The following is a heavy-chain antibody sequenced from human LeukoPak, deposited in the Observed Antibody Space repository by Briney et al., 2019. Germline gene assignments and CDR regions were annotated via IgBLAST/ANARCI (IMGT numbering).Heavy chain of an antibody. CDR1: GGSLSSGDYY. CDR2: IYYSGST. D-gene: IGHD1-14*01. CDR3: ARVNRYYYYYGMDV. V-gene: IGHV4-30-4*01. Sequence: SQTLSLTCTVSGGSLSSGDYYWGWVRQPPGRGVEWVGYIYYSGSTYYNPSLKSRVTISVDTSKNQFSLKLNSVTAADTAVYYCARVNRYYYYYGMDVWGQGTTVTVSS. J-gene: IGHJ6*02.